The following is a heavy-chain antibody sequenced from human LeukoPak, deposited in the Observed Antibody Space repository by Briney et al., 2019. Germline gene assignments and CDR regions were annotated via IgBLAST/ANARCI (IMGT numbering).Heavy chain of an antibody. CDR3: AKRQWLGHGGPYDS. CDR1: GFSLSGNY. V-gene: IGHV3-53*01. D-gene: IGHD6-19*01. CDR2: IYSGGGT. J-gene: IGHJ4*02. Sequence: QPGRSLRLSCAASGFSLSGNYMTWVRQAPGKGLEWVSVIYSGGGTYYADSVKGRFTISRDDSRNMVYLQMNSLRAEDTALYYCAKRQWLGHGGPYDSWGQGTPVTVSS.